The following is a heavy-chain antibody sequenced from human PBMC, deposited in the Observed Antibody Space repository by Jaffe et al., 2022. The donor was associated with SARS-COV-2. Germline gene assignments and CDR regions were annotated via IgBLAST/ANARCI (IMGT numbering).Heavy chain of an antibody. D-gene: IGHD3-22*01. V-gene: IGHV4-30-4*01. J-gene: IGHJ3*02. CDR2: IYYSGST. CDR3: ARADGYYYDSSGYSPGAFDI. Sequence: QVQLQESGPGLVKPSQTLSLTCTVSGGSISSGDYYWSWIRQPPGKGLEWIGYIYYSGSTYYNPSLKSRVTISVDTSKNQFSLKLSSVTAADTAVYYCARADGYYYDSSGYSPGAFDIWGQGTMVTVSS. CDR1: GGSISSGDYY.